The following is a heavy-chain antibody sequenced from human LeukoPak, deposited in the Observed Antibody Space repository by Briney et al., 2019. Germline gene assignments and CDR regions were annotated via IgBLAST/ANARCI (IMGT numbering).Heavy chain of an antibody. V-gene: IGHV3-48*01. J-gene: IGHJ4*01. CDR1: GFNFIDYS. CDR3: ARDHRFAFDK. Sequence: GGSLRLSCAASGFNFIDYSMDWVRQAPGKGLEWISYIGISSGNTKYADSVKGRFTISRDKARNSLYLQMNSVRVEGTAVYYCARDHRFAFDKWGHGTLVTVSS. CDR2: IGISSGNT.